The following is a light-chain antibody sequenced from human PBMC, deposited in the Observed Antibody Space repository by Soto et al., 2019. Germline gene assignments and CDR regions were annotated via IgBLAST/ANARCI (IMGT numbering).Light chain of an antibody. V-gene: IGKV1-39*01. Sequence: DIQMTQSPSSLSASVGDRVTITCRASQSISNYLSWYQHKPGTAPKLLIYAASTLQSGVPSRFSGSGSGTDFTLTISSLQFEDFATYYCLQGYTTPPLTFGGGTKVEIK. CDR1: QSISNY. CDR3: LQGYTTPPLT. J-gene: IGKJ4*01. CDR2: AAS.